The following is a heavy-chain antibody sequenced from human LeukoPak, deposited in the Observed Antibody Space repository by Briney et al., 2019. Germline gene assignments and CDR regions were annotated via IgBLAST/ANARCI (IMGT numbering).Heavy chain of an antibody. CDR1: GFTFSSYD. CDR2: ISGSGSST. Sequence: GGSLRLSCAASGFTFSSYDMSWVRQAPGKGLEWVSGISGSGSSTYYADSVKGRFTISRDNSKNTLYLQMNSLRAEDTAVYYCAKEGYSRASKWFDPWGQGTLVTVSS. D-gene: IGHD6-13*01. CDR3: AKEGYSRASKWFDP. V-gene: IGHV3-23*01. J-gene: IGHJ5*02.